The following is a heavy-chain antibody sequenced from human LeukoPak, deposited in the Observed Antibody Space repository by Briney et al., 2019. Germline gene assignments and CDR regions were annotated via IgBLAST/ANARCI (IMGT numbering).Heavy chain of an antibody. Sequence: PGGSLRLSCAASGLTFSSYRLHWVRQAPGKGLVWVSRINNDGSNTIYADSVKGRFTISRDNAENTLYLQMNSLRAEDTAVYYCARGDGYNLLNYWGQGTLVTVSS. V-gene: IGHV3-74*01. J-gene: IGHJ4*02. CDR1: GLTFSSYR. CDR3: ARGDGYNLLNY. CDR2: INNDGSNT. D-gene: IGHD5-24*01.